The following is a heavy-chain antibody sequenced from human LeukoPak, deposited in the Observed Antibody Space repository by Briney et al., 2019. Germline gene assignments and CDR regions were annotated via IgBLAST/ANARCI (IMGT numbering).Heavy chain of an antibody. Sequence: ASVTVSCMASGYTFTGYYMHWVRHAPGQGLEWMGWINPNSGGTNYAQKFQGRVTRTRDTSISTAYMELSRLRSDDTAVYYCARDPLGYCSSTSCPAFDYWGQGTLVTVSS. CDR1: GYTFTGYY. D-gene: IGHD2-2*01. CDR2: INPNSGGT. J-gene: IGHJ4*02. CDR3: ARDPLGYCSSTSCPAFDY. V-gene: IGHV1-2*02.